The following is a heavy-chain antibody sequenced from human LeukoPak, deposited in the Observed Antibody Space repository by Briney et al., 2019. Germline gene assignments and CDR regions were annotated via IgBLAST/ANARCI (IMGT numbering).Heavy chain of an antibody. CDR2: IYTSGST. J-gene: IGHJ4*02. CDR3: ARVRYYDSSGYYYFYFDY. Sequence: SETPSLTCTVSGGSISSYYWSWIRQPAGKGLEWIGRIYTSGSTNYNPSLKSRVTMSVDTSKNQFSLKLSSVTAADTAVYYCARVRYYDSSGYYYFYFDYWGQGTLVTVSS. D-gene: IGHD3-22*01. CDR1: GGSISSYY. V-gene: IGHV4-4*07.